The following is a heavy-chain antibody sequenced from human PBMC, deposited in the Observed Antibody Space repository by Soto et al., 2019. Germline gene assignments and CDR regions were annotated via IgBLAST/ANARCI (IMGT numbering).Heavy chain of an antibody. J-gene: IGHJ3*02. CDR3: ARKYGDDAFDI. V-gene: IGHV4-59*01. Sequence: SETLSLTCTVSGGSISSYYWSWIRQPPGKGLEWIGYIYYSGSTNYNPSLKSRVTISVDTSKNQFSLKLSSVTAADTAVYYCARKYGDDAFDIWGRGTMVTVSS. CDR2: IYYSGST. CDR1: GGSISSYY. D-gene: IGHD4-17*01.